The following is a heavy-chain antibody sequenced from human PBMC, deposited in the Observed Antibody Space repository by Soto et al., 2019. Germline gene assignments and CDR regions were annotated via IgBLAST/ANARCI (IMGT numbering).Heavy chain of an antibody. CDR1: GGSISSYY. V-gene: IGHV4-59*08. CDR2: IYYSGST. D-gene: IGHD2-2*01. Sequence: SETLSLTCTVSGGSISSYYWSWIRQPPGKGLEWIGYIYYSGSTNYNPSLKSRVTISVDTSKNQFSLKLSSVTAADTAVYYCARHADIVVVPAATEYYYFDYWGQGTLVTVSS. J-gene: IGHJ4*02. CDR3: ARHADIVVVPAATEYYYFDY.